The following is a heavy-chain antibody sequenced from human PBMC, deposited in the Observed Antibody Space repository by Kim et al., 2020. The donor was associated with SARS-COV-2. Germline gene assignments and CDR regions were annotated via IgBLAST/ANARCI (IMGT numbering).Heavy chain of an antibody. CDR3: ARGPGFGHCSGGSCYGGYWFDP. CDR2: IIPILGIA. V-gene: IGHV1-69*04. Sequence: SVNVSCKASGGTFSSYAISWVRQAPGQGLEWMGRIIPILGIANYAQKFQGRVTITADKSTSTAYMELSSLRSEDTAVYYCARGPGFGHCSGGSCYGGYWFDPWGQGTLVTVSS. D-gene: IGHD2-15*01. CDR1: GGTFSSYA. J-gene: IGHJ5*02.